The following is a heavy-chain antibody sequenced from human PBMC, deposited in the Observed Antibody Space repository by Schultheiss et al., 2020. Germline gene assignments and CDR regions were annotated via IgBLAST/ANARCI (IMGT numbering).Heavy chain of an antibody. CDR2: IKQDGSEK. V-gene: IGHV3-7*03. CDR1: GFTFSSYN. D-gene: IGHD1-26*01. J-gene: IGHJ4*02. CDR3: ARDKSGSSFPFDY. Sequence: GESLKIACAASGFTFSSYNMNWVRQAPGKGLEWVANIKQDGSEKYYVDSVKGRFTISRDNAKNSLYLQMNSLRAEDTAVYYCARDKSGSSFPFDYWGQGTLVTVSS.